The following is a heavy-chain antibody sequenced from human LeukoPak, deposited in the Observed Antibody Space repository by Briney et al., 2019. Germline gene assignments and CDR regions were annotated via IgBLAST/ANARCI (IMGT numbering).Heavy chain of an antibody. CDR1: GVTVNSIY. J-gene: IGHJ4*02. V-gene: IGHV3-66*01. Sequence: GGSLRLSCAASGVTVNSIYMSWVRQAPWEGLEWVSVIYAGGDTYYAESVKGRFTISRDNSKNTVYLQMNSLRPEDTAIYYCARDLAPSVPTGGGNYFDYWGQGTLVTVSS. CDR2: IYAGGDT. D-gene: IGHD4-17*01. CDR3: ARDLAPSVPTGGGNYFDY.